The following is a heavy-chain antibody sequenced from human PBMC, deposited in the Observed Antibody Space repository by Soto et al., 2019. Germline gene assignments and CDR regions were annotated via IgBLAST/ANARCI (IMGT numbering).Heavy chain of an antibody. Sequence: EVQLVESGGGLVQPGGSLRLSCAASAFSISSYWMSWVRQAPGKGLAWVANIKEDGSETYYADSVKGRFTISRDNAKNSLYLQMNSLRDEDTAMYYCARWGYGTSGFDCWGQGTQVTVSS. J-gene: IGHJ4*02. CDR1: AFSISSYW. CDR2: IKEDGSET. CDR3: ARWGYGTSGFDC. D-gene: IGHD2-15*01. V-gene: IGHV3-7*01.